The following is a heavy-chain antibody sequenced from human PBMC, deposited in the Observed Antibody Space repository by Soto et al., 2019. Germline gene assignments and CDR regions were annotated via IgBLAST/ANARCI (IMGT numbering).Heavy chain of an antibody. Sequence: EVQLVESGGGSVQPGGSLRLSCAGSGFTFSIYGMIWVRQAPGKGLEWVSYINSGGDTIHYADSVKGRFTISRDNAKNSLFLQMNSLRDEDTAVYYCARDFKDGVVVATLDHWGQGTLVTVSS. CDR2: INSGGDTI. CDR3: ARDFKDGVVVATLDH. CDR1: GFTFSIYG. D-gene: IGHD2-15*01. J-gene: IGHJ4*02. V-gene: IGHV3-48*02.